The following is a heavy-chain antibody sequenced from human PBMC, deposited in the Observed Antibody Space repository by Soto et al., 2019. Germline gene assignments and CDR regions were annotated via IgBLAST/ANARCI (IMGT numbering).Heavy chain of an antibody. CDR1: VGTFRRYS. V-gene: IGHV1-69*06. CDR3: AWGDTVIRGAAASSSYFAY. CDR2: IIPMFGTV. Sequence: SSVKVSCKATVGTFRRYSIRCGRQAPGAGREWVGGIIPMFGTVTYAQKFQGRVTITAEKSTSTAYMELNSLRSEDTAVYYCAWGDTVIRGAAASSSYFAYRGQGALVTVSS. J-gene: IGHJ4*02. D-gene: IGHD3-10*01.